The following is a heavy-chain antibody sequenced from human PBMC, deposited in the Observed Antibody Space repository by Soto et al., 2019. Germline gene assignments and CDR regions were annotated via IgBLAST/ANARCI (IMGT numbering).Heavy chain of an antibody. J-gene: IGHJ4*02. Sequence: GGSLRLSCAASGFTFSIYAMSWVRQAPGKGLEWVSAISGSGGSTYYADSVKGRFTISRDNSKNTLYLQMNSLRAEDTAVYYCAKAGPEEGGRSGWFYWGQGTLVTVSS. CDR1: GFTFSIYA. V-gene: IGHV3-23*01. CDR2: ISGSGGST. D-gene: IGHD6-19*01. CDR3: AKAGPEEGGRSGWFY.